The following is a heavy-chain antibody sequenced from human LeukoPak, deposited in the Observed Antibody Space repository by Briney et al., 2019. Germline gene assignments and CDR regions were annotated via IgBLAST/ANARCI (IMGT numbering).Heavy chain of an antibody. D-gene: IGHD3-9*01. Sequence: GASVKVSCTASGYTFTGYYMHWVRQAPGQGLEWMGWINPNSGGTNYAQKFQGRVTMTRDTSISTAYMELSRLRSDDTALYYCARPGYDILTGYYYWGQGTLVTVSS. J-gene: IGHJ4*02. CDR1: GYTFTGYY. CDR2: INPNSGGT. V-gene: IGHV1-2*02. CDR3: ARPGYDILTGYYY.